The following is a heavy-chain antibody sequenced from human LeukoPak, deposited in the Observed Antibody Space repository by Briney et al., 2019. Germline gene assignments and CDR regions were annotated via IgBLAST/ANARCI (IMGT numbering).Heavy chain of an antibody. V-gene: IGHV3-21*01. Sequence: PGGSLRLSCAASGFTLNTYNMNWVRQAPGKGLEWVSSISSSSSYIYYADSVKGRFTISRDNAKNSLYLQMNSLRAEDTAVYYCARDGPVYAFDIWGQGTMVTVSS. CDR1: GFTLNTYN. CDR3: ARDGPVYAFDI. J-gene: IGHJ3*02. CDR2: ISSSSSYI.